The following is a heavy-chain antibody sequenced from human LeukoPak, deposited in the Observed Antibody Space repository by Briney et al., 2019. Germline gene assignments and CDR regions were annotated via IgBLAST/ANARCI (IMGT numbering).Heavy chain of an antibody. Sequence: PSETLSLTCTVSGGSISSYYWSWIRQPPGKGLEWIGYIYYSGSTNYNPSLKSRVTISVDTSKNQFSLKLSSVTAADTAVYYCAREASGYPGCFDYWGQGTLVTVSS. V-gene: IGHV4-59*01. CDR1: GGSISSYY. J-gene: IGHJ4*02. CDR2: IYYSGST. CDR3: AREASGYPGCFDY. D-gene: IGHD5-12*01.